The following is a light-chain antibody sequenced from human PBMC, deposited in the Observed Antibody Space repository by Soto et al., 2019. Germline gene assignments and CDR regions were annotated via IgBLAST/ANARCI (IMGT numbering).Light chain of an antibody. J-gene: IGLJ1*01. V-gene: IGLV2-14*01. Sequence: QSALTQPAAVSCSPGQSMTISCTGTSSDVGGYNYVSWYQQHPGKAPKLMIYDVSNRPSGVSNRFSDSKSGNTASLTISGLQAEDEADYYCSSYTSSSHYVFGTGTKVTVL. CDR1: SSDVGGYNY. CDR2: DVS. CDR3: SSYTSSSHYV.